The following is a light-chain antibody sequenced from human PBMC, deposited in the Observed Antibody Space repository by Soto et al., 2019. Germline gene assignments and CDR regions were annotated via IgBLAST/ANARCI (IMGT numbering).Light chain of an antibody. V-gene: IGKV3-15*01. CDR2: GAS. CDR1: QSVVTN. CDR3: QQYNTLPRT. Sequence: EIVLTQSPGTLSLSPGERATLSCRASQSVVTNSLAWYQQKPGQAPRLLIYGASTRATDIPARFSGSGSGTEFTLTISSLQSEDYAVYYCQQYNTLPRTFGGGTKVDIK. J-gene: IGKJ4*01.